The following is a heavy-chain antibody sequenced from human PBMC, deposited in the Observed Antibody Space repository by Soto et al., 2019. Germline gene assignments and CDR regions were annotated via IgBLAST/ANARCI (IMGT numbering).Heavy chain of an antibody. CDR3: ARRSAAGP. Sequence: QVQLQQWGAGLLKPSETLSLTCAVYGGSFSGYYWSWIRKPPGKGLEWIGEINHSGSANYNPSLKSRVTISVDTSKNQFSLKLSSVTAAATAVYYCARRSAAGPWGQGTLVTVSS. J-gene: IGHJ5*02. CDR2: INHSGSA. V-gene: IGHV4-34*01. CDR1: GGSFSGYY. D-gene: IGHD6-25*01.